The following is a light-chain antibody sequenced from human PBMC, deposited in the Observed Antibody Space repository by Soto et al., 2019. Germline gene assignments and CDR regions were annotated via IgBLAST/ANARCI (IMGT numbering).Light chain of an antibody. J-gene: IGKJ1*01. V-gene: IGKV3-11*01. CDR1: QSVSSY. Sequence: EIVLTQSPATLSLSPGERATLSCRASQSVSSYLAWYQQKPGQAPSLLIYNASTRATDIPARFSGSGSGTDFTLTISSLEPEDFAVYYCLQRSGWPWTFGQGTKVEIK. CDR2: NAS. CDR3: LQRSGWPWT.